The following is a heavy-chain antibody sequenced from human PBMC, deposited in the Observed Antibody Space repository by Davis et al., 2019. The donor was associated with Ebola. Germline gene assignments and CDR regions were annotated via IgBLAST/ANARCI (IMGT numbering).Heavy chain of an antibody. Sequence: ASVKVSCKASGYTFTDYYLQWVRQAPGQGLEWMGIINPNGGSTIYAQKFQGRVTMTRDTSTSTVYMELSSLRSEDTAVYYCARYDSSGYADFDYWGQGTLVTVSS. D-gene: IGHD3-22*01. CDR1: GYTFTDYY. CDR3: ARYDSSGYADFDY. V-gene: IGHV1-46*01. J-gene: IGHJ4*02. CDR2: INPNGGST.